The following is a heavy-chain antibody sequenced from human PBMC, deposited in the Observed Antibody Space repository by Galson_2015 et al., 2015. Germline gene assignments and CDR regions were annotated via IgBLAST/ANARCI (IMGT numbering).Heavy chain of an antibody. J-gene: IGHJ4*02. Sequence: SLRLSCAASGFTFSSYAMSWVRQAPGKGLEWVSTISGSGGSTYYADSVKGRFTISRDNSKNTLYLQMNSLRAEDTAVYYCARVFYYDSGSYRYYFDYWGQGTLVTVSS. V-gene: IGHV3-23*01. CDR2: ISGSGGST. D-gene: IGHD3-10*01. CDR3: ARVFYYDSGSYRYYFDY. CDR1: GFTFSSYA.